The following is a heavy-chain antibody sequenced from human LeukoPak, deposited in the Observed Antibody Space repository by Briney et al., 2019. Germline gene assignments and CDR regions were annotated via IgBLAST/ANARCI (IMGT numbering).Heavy chain of an antibody. CDR2: IYYSGST. J-gene: IGHJ4*02. CDR1: GGSISSYY. CDR3: ASTPPSGLGELSSVNLFDY. V-gene: IGHV4-59*08. Sequence: SETLSLTCTVSGGSISSYYWSWIRHPPGKGLELIGYIYYSGSTNYNPSLKSRVTISVDTSKNQFSLKLSSVTAADTAVYYCASTPPSGLGELSSVNLFDYWGQGTLVTVSS. D-gene: IGHD3-16*02.